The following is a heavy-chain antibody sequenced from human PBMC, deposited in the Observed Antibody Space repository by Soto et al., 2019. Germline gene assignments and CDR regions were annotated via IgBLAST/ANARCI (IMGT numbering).Heavy chain of an antibody. CDR1: GFTFSSYG. V-gene: IGHV3-33*01. D-gene: IGHD5-18*01. J-gene: IGHJ4*02. CDR3: ASDAPVGYGAY. CDR2: IWYDGSNK. Sequence: QVQLVESGGGVVQPGRSLRLSCAASGFTFSSYGMHWVRQAPGKGLEWVAVIWYDGSNKYYADSVKGRFTISRDNSKNTLYLQMISLRAEDTDVYDCASDAPVGYGAYWGEGTLVTVSS.